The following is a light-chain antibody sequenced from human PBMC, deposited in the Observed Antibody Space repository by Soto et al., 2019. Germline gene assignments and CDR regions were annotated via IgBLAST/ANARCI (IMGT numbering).Light chain of an antibody. V-gene: IGKV3-11*01. J-gene: IGKJ3*01. CDR1: QNVSTY. CDR2: DAS. Sequence: EIVLTQSPATLSLSPGERVTLSCRASQNVSTYLAWYQQKPGQAPRLLIYDASDRATGIPARFSGSGSGPDFTPTTSSLEPDDFAVYYFQQRTTWLTFGPGPKWISN. CDR3: QQRTTWLT.